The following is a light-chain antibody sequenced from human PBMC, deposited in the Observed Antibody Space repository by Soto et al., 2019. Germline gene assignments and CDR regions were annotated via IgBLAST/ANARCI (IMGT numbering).Light chain of an antibody. CDR1: HSVSSW. Sequence: DIQLTQSPSTLSASVGDRVTITCRASHSVSSWLAWYQQKPGKAPKLLIFDVSNLESGVPSRFSGSGSRTEVTLIISSLHFDDFATYYWQQYDYSRTFGQGTKLEIK. V-gene: IGKV1-5*01. CDR3: QQYDYSRT. J-gene: IGKJ1*01. CDR2: DVS.